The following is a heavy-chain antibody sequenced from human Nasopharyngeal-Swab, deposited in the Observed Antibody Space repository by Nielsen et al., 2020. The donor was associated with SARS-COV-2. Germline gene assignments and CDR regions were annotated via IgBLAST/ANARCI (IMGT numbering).Heavy chain of an antibody. CDR2: IYPGDSDT. V-gene: IGHV5-51*01. CDR1: GYSFTSYW. D-gene: IGHD2-2*01. CDR3: ARLGPDIVVVPAAIDYYYYMDV. J-gene: IGHJ6*03. Sequence: GGSLRLSCKGSGYSFTSYWIGWVRQMPGKGLEWMGIIYPGDSDTRYSPSFQGQVTISADKSISTAYLQWSSLKASDTATYYCARLGPDIVVVPAAIDYYYYMDVWGKGTTVTVSS.